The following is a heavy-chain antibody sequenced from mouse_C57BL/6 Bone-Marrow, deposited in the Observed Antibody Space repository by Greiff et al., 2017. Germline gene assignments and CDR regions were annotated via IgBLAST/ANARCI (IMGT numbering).Heavy chain of an antibody. CDR2: IYPGDGGT. CDR1: GYAFSSSW. V-gene: IGHV1-82*01. CDR3: ARGVVAGYYGMDY. D-gene: IGHD1-1*01. J-gene: IGHJ4*01. Sequence: VKLMESGPELVKPGASVKISCKASGYAFSSSWMNWVKQRPGRGLEWIGRIYPGDGGTNYNGKFKGKAPLTVDKSSSTAYMQLSSLTSEDSAVYCCARGVVAGYYGMDYWGQGTWATVFS.